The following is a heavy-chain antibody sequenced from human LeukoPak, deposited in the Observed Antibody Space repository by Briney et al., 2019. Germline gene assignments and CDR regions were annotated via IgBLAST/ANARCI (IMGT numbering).Heavy chain of an antibody. V-gene: IGHV3-53*01. J-gene: IGHJ4*02. D-gene: IGHD5-18*01. CDR2: IESGGRT. Sequence: GGSLRLSCAASGFTVSSTYMSWARQAPGKGLEWVSVIESGGRTYYADSVKGRFTISRDSSKNTLYLQMNSLRAEDTAFYFCARENGHIYGYAFLDQWGQGTLVTVSS. CDR3: ARENGHIYGYAFLDQ. CDR1: GFTVSSTY.